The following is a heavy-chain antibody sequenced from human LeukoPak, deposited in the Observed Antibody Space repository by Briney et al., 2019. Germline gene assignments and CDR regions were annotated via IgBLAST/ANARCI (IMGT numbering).Heavy chain of an antibody. CDR3: AKDRGGTVY. D-gene: IGHD3-10*01. CDR2: ISYDGSNK. Sequence: GRSLRLSCAASGFTFSSYGMHWVRQAPGKGLEWVAVISYDGSNKYYADSVKGRFTISRDNSENTLYLQMNSLRAEDTAVYYCAKDRGGTVYWGQGTLVTVSS. J-gene: IGHJ4*02. CDR1: GFTFSSYG. V-gene: IGHV3-30*18.